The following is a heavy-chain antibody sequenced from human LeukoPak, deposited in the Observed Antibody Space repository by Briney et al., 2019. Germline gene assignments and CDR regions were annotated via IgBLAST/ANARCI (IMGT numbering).Heavy chain of an antibody. CDR3: ARAPVDTVMASFDY. V-gene: IGHV4-30-2*01. Sequence: PSQTLSLACAVSGGSISSGGYSWSWIRQPPGKGLEWIGYIYYSGSTYYNPSLKSRVTISVDRSKNQFSLKLSSLTAADTAVYYCARAPVDTVMASFDYWGQGTLVTVSS. D-gene: IGHD5-18*01. CDR2: IYYSGST. CDR1: GGSISSGGYS. J-gene: IGHJ4*02.